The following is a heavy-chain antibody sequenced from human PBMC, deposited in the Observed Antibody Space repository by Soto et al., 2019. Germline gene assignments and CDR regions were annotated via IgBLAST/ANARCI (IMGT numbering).Heavy chain of an antibody. CDR2: ISYDGSNK. D-gene: IGHD3-3*01. V-gene: IGHV3-30-3*01. J-gene: IGHJ6*02. CDR1: GFTFSSYA. CDR3: ARDREAFWSGHDPEYYYYYGMDV. Sequence: GGSLRLSCAASGFTFSSYAMHWVRQAPGKGLEWVAVISYDGSNKYYADSVKGRFTISRDNSKNTLYLQMNSLRAEDTAVYYCARDREAFWSGHDPEYYYYYGMDVWGQGTTVTVSS.